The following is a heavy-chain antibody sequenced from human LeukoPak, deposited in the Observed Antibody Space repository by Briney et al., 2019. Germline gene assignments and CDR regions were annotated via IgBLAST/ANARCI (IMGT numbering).Heavy chain of an antibody. Sequence: SQTLSLTCTVSGGSISSGDYYWSWIRQPPGKGLEWIGYIYYSGSTYYNPSLKSRVTISVDTSKNQFSLKLSSVTAADTAVYYCARVIAAAGSAFDIWGQGTMVTVSS. V-gene: IGHV4-30-4*01. J-gene: IGHJ3*02. D-gene: IGHD6-13*01. CDR2: IYYSGST. CDR3: ARVIAAAGSAFDI. CDR1: GGSISSGDYY.